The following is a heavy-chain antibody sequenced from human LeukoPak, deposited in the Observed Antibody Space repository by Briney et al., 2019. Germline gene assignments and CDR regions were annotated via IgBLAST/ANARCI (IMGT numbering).Heavy chain of an antibody. J-gene: IGHJ4*02. V-gene: IGHV3-23*01. CDR2: ISASGTTT. Sequence: GGSLRLSCAASGFTFTNYAMTWVRQAPGKGLEWVSAISASGTTTYYADSVQGRFTISRDNSKNTLYLQMNSLRAEDTAVYYCAKSSIFYDSSGYYVGEKYYFDYWGQGTLVTVSS. CDR1: GFTFTNYA. CDR3: AKSSIFYDSSGYYVGEKYYFDY. D-gene: IGHD3-22*01.